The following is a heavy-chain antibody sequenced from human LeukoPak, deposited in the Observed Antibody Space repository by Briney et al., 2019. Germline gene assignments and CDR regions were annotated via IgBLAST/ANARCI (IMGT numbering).Heavy chain of an antibody. D-gene: IGHD6-6*01. V-gene: IGHV1-69*05. J-gene: IGHJ6*03. CDR1: GGTFSSYA. CDR2: IIPIFGTA. CDR3: ARVGSSSSDQYYYYYYYMDV. Sequence: ASVKVSCKASGGTFSSYAISWVRQAPGQGLEWMGGIIPIFGTANYAKKFQGRVTITTDESTSTAYMELSSLRSEDTAVYYCARVGSSSSDQYYYYYYYMDVWGKGTTVTVSS.